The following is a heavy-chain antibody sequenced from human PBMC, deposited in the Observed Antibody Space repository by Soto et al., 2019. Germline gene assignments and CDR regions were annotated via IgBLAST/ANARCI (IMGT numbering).Heavy chain of an antibody. J-gene: IGHJ6*02. D-gene: IGHD6-19*01. V-gene: IGHV5-51*01. CDR3: ARHSPKGIAVARHGMDV. CDR2: IYPGDSDT. CDR1: GYSLASYW. Sequence: GASLKISCSGSGYSLASYWIGWVGQMPWKGLEWMGIIYPGDSDTRYSPSFQGQVTISADKSISTAYLQWSSLKASDTAMYYCARHSPKGIAVARHGMDVWGQGTTVTVSS.